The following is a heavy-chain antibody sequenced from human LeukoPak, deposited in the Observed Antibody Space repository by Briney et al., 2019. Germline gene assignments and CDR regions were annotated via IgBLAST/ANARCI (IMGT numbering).Heavy chain of an antibody. V-gene: IGHV3-48*01. J-gene: IGHJ4*02. CDR2: ITSSSSII. CDR1: GFTFSSYS. D-gene: IGHD6-19*01. CDR3: AREGAWYAFDY. Sequence: GGSLRLSCAASGFTFSSYSMNWVRQAPGKGLEWVSYITSSSSIIYYADSVKGRFTISRDNAKNSLYLQMNSLRAEDTAVYYCAREGAWYAFDYWGQGTLVTVSS.